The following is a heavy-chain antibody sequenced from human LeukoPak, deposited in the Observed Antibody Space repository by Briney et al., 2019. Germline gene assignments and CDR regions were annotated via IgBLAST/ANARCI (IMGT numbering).Heavy chain of an antibody. CDR2: IRYDGNNK. D-gene: IGHD1-14*01. CDR3: VKDNPLDY. J-gene: IGHJ4*02. CDR1: AFTFSSYG. V-gene: IGHV3-30*02. Sequence: GGSLRLSCAASAFTFSSYGMHWLRQAPGQGLDWVAFIRYDGNNKLYADSVKGRFTISRYNSKNTLYLHINSLRAEDTAVYYCVKDNPLDYWGQGTLVIVSS.